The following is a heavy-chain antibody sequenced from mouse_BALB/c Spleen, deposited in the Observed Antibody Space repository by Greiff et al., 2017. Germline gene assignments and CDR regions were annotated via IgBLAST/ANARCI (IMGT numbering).Heavy chain of an antibody. Sequence: VQLQQSGPELVKPGASVKMSCKASGYTFTSYVMHWVKQKPGQGLEWIGYINPYNDGTKYNEKFKGKATLTSDKSSSTAYMELSSLTSEDSAVYYCARGYGSSYDWYFDVWGAGTTVTVSS. CDR3: ARGYGSSYDWYFDV. J-gene: IGHJ1*01. D-gene: IGHD1-1*01. CDR1: GYTFTSYV. CDR2: INPYNDGT. V-gene: IGHV1-14*01.